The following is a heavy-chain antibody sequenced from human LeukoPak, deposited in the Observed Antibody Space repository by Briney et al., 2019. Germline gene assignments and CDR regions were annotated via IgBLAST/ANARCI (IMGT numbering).Heavy chain of an antibody. CDR2: IYTGGNT. CDR3: ASCRWNYHYFQS. CDR1: EFTVTSYY. V-gene: IGHV3-66*01. J-gene: IGHJ4*02. Sequence: PGGSLRLSCAASEFTVTSYYMTGVRQAPGKGLEWVSLIYTGGNTYYADSVKDRFTISRDTSRNTLYLQMNSLRADDTAVYYCASCRWNYHYFQSWGQGTLVTVSS. D-gene: IGHD1-7*01.